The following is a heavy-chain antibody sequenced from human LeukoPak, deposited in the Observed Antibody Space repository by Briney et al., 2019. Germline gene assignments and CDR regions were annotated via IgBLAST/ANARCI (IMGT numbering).Heavy chain of an antibody. J-gene: IGHJ4*02. V-gene: IGHV3-7*01. CDR1: GFTFSTYW. CDR3: ARVLPVASRDY. D-gene: IGHD2-2*01. Sequence: GGSLRLSCAASGFTFSTYWMSWVRQAPGKGLEWVANIEQDGSDKFYVDSVKGRFTISRDNAKNSMYLQMNSLRAEDTAIYYCARVLPVASRDYWGQGTLVTVSS. CDR2: IEQDGSDK.